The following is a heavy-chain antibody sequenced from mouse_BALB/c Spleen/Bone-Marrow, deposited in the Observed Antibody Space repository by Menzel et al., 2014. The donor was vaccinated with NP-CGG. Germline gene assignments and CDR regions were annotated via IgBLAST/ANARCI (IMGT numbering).Heavy chain of an antibody. CDR2: IDPANGNT. CDR3: ALYYYGSSGFAY. CDR1: GFNIKDTY. V-gene: IGHV14-3*02. J-gene: IGHJ3*01. D-gene: IGHD1-1*01. Sequence: VQLQQPGAELVKPGASVKLSCTASGFNIKDTYMHWVKQRPEQGLEWIRRIDPANGNTKYDPKFQGKATITADTSSNTACLQLSSQTSEDTAVYYCALYYYGSSGFAYWGQGTLVTVSA.